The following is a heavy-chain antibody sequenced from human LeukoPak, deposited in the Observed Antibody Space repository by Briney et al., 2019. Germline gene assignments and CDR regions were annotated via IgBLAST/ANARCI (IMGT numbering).Heavy chain of an antibody. CDR1: GGSFSGYY. CDR3: ARDRYERQTYSNFDL. Sequence: SETLSLTCAVYGGSFSGYYWSWIRQPPGEGLEGIGEINHSGSTNYNPSLKSRVTISADTSKNQFSLKLSSVTAADTAVYYCARDRYERQTYSNFDLWGRGTLVTVSS. CDR2: INHSGST. V-gene: IGHV4-34*01. J-gene: IGHJ2*01. D-gene: IGHD2-15*01.